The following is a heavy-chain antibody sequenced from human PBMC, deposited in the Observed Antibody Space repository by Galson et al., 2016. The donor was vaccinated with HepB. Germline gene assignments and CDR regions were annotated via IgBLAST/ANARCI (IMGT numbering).Heavy chain of an antibody. CDR1: GFSFSLNT. Sequence: SLRLSCAASGFSFSLNTVHWVRQLPGKGLEWVALISYTGSNEIYAESVKGRFTISRDDAKNSLYLQMNNLSVGDTAIYHCAQEVGWLRFAFGSWGQGTLVTVSS. J-gene: IGHJ5*01. V-gene: IGHV3-30*04. D-gene: IGHD5-12*01. CDR2: ISYTGSNE. CDR3: AQEVGWLRFAFGS.